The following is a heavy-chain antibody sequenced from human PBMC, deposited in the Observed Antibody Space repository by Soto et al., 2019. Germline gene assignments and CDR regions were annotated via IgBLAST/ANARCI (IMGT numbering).Heavy chain of an antibody. CDR2: IIPIFGTA. CDR1: GGTFSSYA. J-gene: IGHJ4*02. CDR3: AGDKSQVVTAMGH. Sequence: PVKVSCKASGGTFSSYAISWVRQAPGQGLEWMGGIIPIFGTANYAQKFQGRVTITADESTSTAYMELSSLRAEDTAVYYCAGDKSQVVTAMGHWGQGTLVTVPQ. V-gene: IGHV1-69*13. D-gene: IGHD5-18*01.